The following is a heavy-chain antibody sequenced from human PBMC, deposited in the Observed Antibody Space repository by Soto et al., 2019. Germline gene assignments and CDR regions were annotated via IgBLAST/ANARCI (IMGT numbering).Heavy chain of an antibody. D-gene: IGHD3-22*01. V-gene: IGHV3-33*01. CDR1: GFTFSSYG. CDR3: AREHYYDSSGYYYQAFGMDV. J-gene: IGHJ6*02. CDR2: IWYDGSNK. Sequence: PGGSLRLSCAASGFTFSSYGMHWVRQAPGKGLEWVAVIWYDGSNKYYADSVKGRFTISRDNSKNTLYLQMNSLRAEDTAVYYCAREHYYDSSGYYYQAFGMDVWGQGTTVTVSS.